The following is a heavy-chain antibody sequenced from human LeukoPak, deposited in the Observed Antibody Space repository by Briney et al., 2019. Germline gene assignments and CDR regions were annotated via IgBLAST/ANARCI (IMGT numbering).Heavy chain of an antibody. CDR1: GFTFSSYG. CDR3: AKAGDYGDWEGYFDY. CDR2: ISGSGGST. Sequence: PGGSLRLSCAASGFTFSSYGMSWVRQAPGKGLEWVSAISGSGGSTYYADSVKGRFTISRDNSKNTLYLQMNSLRAEDTAVYYCAKAGDYGDWEGYFDYWGQGTLVTVSS. J-gene: IGHJ4*02. V-gene: IGHV3-23*01. D-gene: IGHD4-17*01.